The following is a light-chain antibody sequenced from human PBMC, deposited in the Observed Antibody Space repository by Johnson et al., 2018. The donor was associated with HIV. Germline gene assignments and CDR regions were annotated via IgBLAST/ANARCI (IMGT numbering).Light chain of an antibody. J-gene: IGLJ1*01. CDR2: ENN. CDR3: GTWDSSLSAGGV. V-gene: IGLV1-51*02. Sequence: QSVLTQPPSLSAAPGQKVTISCSVSTSNIGNNFVSWYQHLPGTAPKLLIYENNKRPSGIPDRFSGSKSGTSATLGITGLKTGDEADYYCGTWDSSLSAGGVVVTGTKVTVL. CDR1: TSNIGNNF.